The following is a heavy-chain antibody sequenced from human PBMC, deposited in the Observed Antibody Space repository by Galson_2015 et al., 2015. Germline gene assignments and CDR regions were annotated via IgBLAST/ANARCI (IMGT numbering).Heavy chain of an antibody. Sequence: SLRLSCAASGFTFNSYAMSWVRQAPGKGLEWVSSISGSGSTTYYADSVKGRFTISRDNSKNTLYLQMNSLRVEDSAVFYCAKEGSILMIKDRGKYFHHWGQGTLVTVSS. J-gene: IGHJ1*01. CDR1: GFTFNSYA. CDR3: AKEGSILMIKDRGKYFHH. V-gene: IGHV3-23*01. CDR2: ISGSGSTT. D-gene: IGHD3-16*01.